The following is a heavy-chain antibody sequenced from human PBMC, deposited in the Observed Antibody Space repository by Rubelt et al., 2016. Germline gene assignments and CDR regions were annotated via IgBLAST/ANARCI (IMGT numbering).Heavy chain of an antibody. CDR1: GGTFSSYA. D-gene: IGHD3-22*01. J-gene: IGHJ6*02. CDR3: ARDSDLDSSGFYYEYYYHGMDV. CDR2: IIPILGIA. V-gene: IGHV1-69*10. Sequence: QVQLVQSGAEVKKPGSSVKVSCKASGGTFSSYAISWVRQAPGQGLEWMGGIIPILGIANYAQKFQGRVTITADKSTSTAYMELRSLGSDDTAVYYCARDSDLDSSGFYYEYYYHGMDVWGQGTTVTVSS.